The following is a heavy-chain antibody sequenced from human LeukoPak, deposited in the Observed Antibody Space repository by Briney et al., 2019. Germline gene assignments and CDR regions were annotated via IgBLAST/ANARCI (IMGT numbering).Heavy chain of an antibody. CDR2: ISGYNGDT. CDR3: ARDDRVVGATRHYMDV. Sequence: ASVKVSCKASGYTFTSYDINWVRQAPGQGLEWMGWISGYNGDTNYAQKLQGRITMTTDTSTSTAYMELRSLRSDDTAVYYCARDDRVVGATRHYMDVWGKGTTVTVSS. J-gene: IGHJ6*03. V-gene: IGHV1-18*01. CDR1: GYTFTSYD. D-gene: IGHD1-26*01.